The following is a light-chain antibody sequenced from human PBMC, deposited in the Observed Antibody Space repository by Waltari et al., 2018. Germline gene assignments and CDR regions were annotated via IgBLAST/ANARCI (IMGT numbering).Light chain of an antibody. J-gene: IGKJ1*01. CDR1: QSIRSN. V-gene: IGKV3-15*01. CDR3: QQHDNGLGT. CDR2: GAS. Sequence: EIVMTQSPATLSVCPGESATLTFRPSQSIRSNLAWYQHKPGQAPRLLIYGASTRDTGIPARFSGSGSGTEFTLTISSLQSEDVAVYFCQQHDNGLGTFGQGTKVEIK.